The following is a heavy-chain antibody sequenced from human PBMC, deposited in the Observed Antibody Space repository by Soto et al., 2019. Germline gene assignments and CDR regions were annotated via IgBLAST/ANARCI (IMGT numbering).Heavy chain of an antibody. D-gene: IGHD5-12*01. CDR3: ARDSGYSGYDYPFDY. CDR1: GYTFTSYA. CDR2: INAGSGNT. J-gene: IGHJ4*02. Sequence: ASVKVSCKASGYTFTSYAMHWVRQAPGQRLEWMGWINAGSGNTKYSQKFQGRVTITRDTSASTAYMELSSLRSEDTALYYCARDSGYSGYDYPFDYWGQGTLVTVSS. V-gene: IGHV1-3*01.